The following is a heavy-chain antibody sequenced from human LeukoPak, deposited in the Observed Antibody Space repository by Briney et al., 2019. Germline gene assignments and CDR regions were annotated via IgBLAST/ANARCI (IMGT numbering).Heavy chain of an antibody. D-gene: IGHD2-2*01. J-gene: IGHJ6*02. Sequence: SETLSLTCALYGGSFCGYYWSGIRHPPGKGLEWIGEINHSGSTNYDASLKSRVTISVDTSKNQFPLKLSSVTAADTAVYYCARGGGYCSSTSCLTYYYYYGMDVWGQGTTVTVSS. CDR1: GGSFCGYY. CDR3: ARGGGYCSSTSCLTYYYYYGMDV. V-gene: IGHV4-34*01. CDR2: INHSGST.